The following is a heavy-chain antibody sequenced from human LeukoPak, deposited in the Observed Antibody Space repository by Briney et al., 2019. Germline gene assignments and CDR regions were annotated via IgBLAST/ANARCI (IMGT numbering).Heavy chain of an antibody. D-gene: IGHD5-18*01. V-gene: IGHV4-39*07. J-gene: IGHJ6*03. Sequence: SETLSLTCTVSGGSISSSSYYWGWIRQPPGKGLEWIGSIYYSGSTYYNPSLKSRVTISVDTSKNQFSLKLSSVTAADTAVYYCAKGHSKVLFYYYYYMDVWGKGTTVTVSS. CDR2: IYYSGST. CDR3: AKGHSKVLFYYYYYMDV. CDR1: GGSISSSSYY.